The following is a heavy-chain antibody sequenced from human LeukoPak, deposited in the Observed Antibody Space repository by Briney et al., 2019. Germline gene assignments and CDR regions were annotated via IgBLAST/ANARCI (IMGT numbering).Heavy chain of an antibody. CDR3: AANDYYYDGSEYVHDACDI. D-gene: IGHD3-22*01. CDR1: GFPRTSTA. J-gene: IGHJ3*02. V-gene: IGHV1-58*02. Sequence: SVKVSCKATGFPRTSTAIQWGRHARGQRHGRKGCRVVGCDNTNYAQKFQESVTITRDMSTSTAYMELSSLRSEDTAVYYCAANDYYYDGSEYVHDACDIWGQGTMVTVSS. CDR2: RVVGCDNT.